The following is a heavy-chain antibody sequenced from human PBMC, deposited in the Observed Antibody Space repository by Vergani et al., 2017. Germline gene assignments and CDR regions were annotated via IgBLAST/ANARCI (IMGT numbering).Heavy chain of an antibody. CDR3: AKKGGSLYYYGVDV. V-gene: IGHV3-33*06. J-gene: IGHJ6*02. CDR2: IWSNGVNK. D-gene: IGHD1-26*01. CDR1: GFTFTDYG. Sequence: QAQLVESGGGVVQPGSSLRLSCAASGFTFTDYGMHWVRQAPGKGLEWVAVIWSNGVNKYYADSVRGRFTFSRDNSKDTLFLQMNGLRPEDTGTYFCAKKGGSLYYYGVDVWGQGTTITVSS.